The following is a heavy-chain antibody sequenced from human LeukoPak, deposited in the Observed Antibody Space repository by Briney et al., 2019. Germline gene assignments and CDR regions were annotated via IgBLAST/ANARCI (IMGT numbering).Heavy chain of an antibody. CDR1: GFTFSSYA. CDR2: ISGSGGST. CDR3: AKALRFLEWNLFDP. V-gene: IGHV3-23*01. Sequence: QAGGSLRLSCAASGFTFSSYAMSWVRQAPGKGLEWVSAISGSGGSTYYADSVKGRFTISRDNSKNTLYLQMNSLRAEDTAVYYCAKALRFLEWNLFDPWGQGTLVTVSS. D-gene: IGHD3-3*01. J-gene: IGHJ5*02.